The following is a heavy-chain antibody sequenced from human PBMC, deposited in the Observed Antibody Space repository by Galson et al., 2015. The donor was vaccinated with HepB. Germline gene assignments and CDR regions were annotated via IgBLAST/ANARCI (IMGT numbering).Heavy chain of an antibody. J-gene: IGHJ6*02. CDR3: VRRGGFLEWLSQVISGMDV. CDR1: GFTFSSYA. Sequence: SLRLSCAASGFTFSSYAMSWVRQAPGKGLEWVSAISGSGGSTYYADSVKGRFTISRDNSKNTLYLQMNSLRAEDTAVYYCVRRGGFLEWLSQVISGMDVWGQGTTVTVSS. D-gene: IGHD3-3*01. V-gene: IGHV3-23*01. CDR2: ISGSGGST.